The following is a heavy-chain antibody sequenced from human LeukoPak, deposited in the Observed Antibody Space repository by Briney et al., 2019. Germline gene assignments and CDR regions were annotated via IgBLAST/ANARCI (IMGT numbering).Heavy chain of an antibody. CDR1: GFTFSNAW. CDR2: IKSKTDGGTT. V-gene: IGHV3-15*01. CDR3: TTSYYYDSSGYYSVDY. Sequence: GGSLRLSCAASGFTFSNAWMSRVRQAPGKGLEWVGRIKSKTDGGTTDYAAPVKGRFTISRDDSKNTLYLQMNSLKTEDTAVYYCTTSYYYDSSGYYSVDYWGQGTLVTVSS. J-gene: IGHJ4*02. D-gene: IGHD3-22*01.